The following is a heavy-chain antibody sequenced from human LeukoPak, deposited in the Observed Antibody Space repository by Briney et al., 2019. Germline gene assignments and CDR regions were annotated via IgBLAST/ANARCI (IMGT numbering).Heavy chain of an antibody. D-gene: IGHD6-13*01. V-gene: IGHV1-46*01. Sequence: ASVKVSCKASGGTFGRNAISWVRQVPRQGLEWMGEINPSGASTSYAQKFQGRVTMTRDTSTSTVYMELSSLRSEDTAVYYCARPYSSSWDNWFDPWGQGTLVTVSS. J-gene: IGHJ5*02. CDR2: INPSGAST. CDR1: GGTFGRNA. CDR3: ARPYSSSWDNWFDP.